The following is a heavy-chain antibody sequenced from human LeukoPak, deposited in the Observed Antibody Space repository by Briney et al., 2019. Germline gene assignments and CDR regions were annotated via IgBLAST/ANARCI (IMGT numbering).Heavy chain of an antibody. J-gene: IGHJ6*02. CDR1: GFTFAAYA. Sequence: GGSLRLSCAASGFTFAAYAMNWVRQGPGKGLEWVSGISGSGGYTYYADSVKGRFTISRDNSKNTLYLQMNSLRAEDTAVYYCAKRRTSYYYYGMDVWGQGTTVTVSS. CDR2: ISGSGGYT. CDR3: AKRRTSYYYYGMDV. V-gene: IGHV3-23*01.